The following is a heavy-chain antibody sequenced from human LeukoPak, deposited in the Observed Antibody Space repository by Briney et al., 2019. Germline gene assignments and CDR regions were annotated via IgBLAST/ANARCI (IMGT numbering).Heavy chain of an antibody. V-gene: IGHV4-61*02. CDR2: ISTSGST. Sequence: SETLSLTCTVSGGSISSGTYYWRWIRQPAGKGLEWIGRISTSGSTDYNPSLKSRVTISVDMSKNQFALKLSSVTAADTAVYYCAMGGGLGIVDYWGQGTLVTVSS. CDR1: GGSISSGTYY. J-gene: IGHJ4*02. CDR3: AMGGGLGIVDY. D-gene: IGHD7-27*01.